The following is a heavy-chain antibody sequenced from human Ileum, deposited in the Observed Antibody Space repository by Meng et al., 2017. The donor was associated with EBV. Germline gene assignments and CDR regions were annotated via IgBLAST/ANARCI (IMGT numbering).Heavy chain of an antibody. CDR3: ARDRQCGY. CDR2: ISAYNGNT. D-gene: IGHD6-19*01. V-gene: IGHV1-18*01. CDR1: GYTFTNYG. Sequence: VKLVHSGTGVKKPGASVKVPCKASGYTFTNYGITWVRPAPGQGLEWMGWISAYNGNTNYAQKLQGRVTMTTDTSTSTAYMELRSLRSDDTAVYYCARDRQCGYWGQGTLVTASS. J-gene: IGHJ4*02.